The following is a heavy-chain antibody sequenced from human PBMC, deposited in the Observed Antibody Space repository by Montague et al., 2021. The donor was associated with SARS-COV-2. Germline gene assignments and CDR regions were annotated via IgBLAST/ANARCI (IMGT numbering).Heavy chain of an antibody. J-gene: IGHJ4*02. CDR1: GFSLSTSGVG. V-gene: IGHV2-5*02. Sequence: PALVKPTQTLSLTCTFSGFSLSTSGVGVGWIRQPPGKALEWLALIYGDDDKRYSPSLKSRLTITKDTSKNQVVLTMTNMDPVDTATFYCAHSNGGSGSYLYFDXWGQGTLVTVSS. D-gene: IGHD3-10*01. CDR2: IYGDDDK. CDR3: AHSNGGSGSYLYFDX.